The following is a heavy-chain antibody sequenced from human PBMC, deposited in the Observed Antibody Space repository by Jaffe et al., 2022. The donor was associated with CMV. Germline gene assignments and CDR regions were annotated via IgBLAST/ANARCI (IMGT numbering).Heavy chain of an antibody. CDR2: VWYDGINK. J-gene: IGHJ6*02. D-gene: IGHD2-8*01. CDR3: VAEYCTNGVCYTNQYGMGV. CDR1: GFTFSNFG. Sequence: QVQLVESGGGVVQPGRSLRLSCAASGFTFSNFGIHWVRQAPGKGLEWVAVVWYDGINKYYRDSVKGRFTISRDISKSTVYLQMNSLRAEDAAVYYCVAEYCTNGVCYTNQYGMGVWGQGTTVTVSS. V-gene: IGHV3-33*01.